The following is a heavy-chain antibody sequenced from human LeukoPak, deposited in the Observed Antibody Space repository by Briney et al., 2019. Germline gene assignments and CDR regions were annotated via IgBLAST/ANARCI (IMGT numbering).Heavy chain of an antibody. CDR1: GYTFTSYD. CDR3: ARGDYGDYARPSGYFDL. CDR2: MNPNSGNT. Sequence: GASVKVSCKASGYTFTSYDINWVRQATGQGLEWMGWMNPNSGNTGYAQKFQGRVTITRNTSISTAYMELSSLRSEDTAVYYCARGDYGDYARPSGYFDLWGRGTLVTVSS. J-gene: IGHJ2*01. D-gene: IGHD4-17*01. V-gene: IGHV1-8*03.